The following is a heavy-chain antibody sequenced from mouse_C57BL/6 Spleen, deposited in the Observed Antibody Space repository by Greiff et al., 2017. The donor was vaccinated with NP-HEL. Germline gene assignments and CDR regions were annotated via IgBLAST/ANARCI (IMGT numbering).Heavy chain of an antibody. Sequence: QVQLKESGAELARPGASVKLSCKASGYTFTSYGISWVKQRTGQGLEWIGEIYPRSGNTYYNEKFKGKATLTADKSSSTAYMELRSLTSEDSAVYFCARLGDGRSSGYWGQGTTLTVSS. CDR1: GYTFTSYG. V-gene: IGHV1-81*01. CDR2: IYPRSGNT. CDR3: ARLGDGRSSGY. J-gene: IGHJ2*01. D-gene: IGHD6-1*01.